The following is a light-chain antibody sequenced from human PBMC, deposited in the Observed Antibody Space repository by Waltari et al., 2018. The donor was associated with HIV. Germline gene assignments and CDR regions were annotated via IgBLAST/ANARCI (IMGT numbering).Light chain of an antibody. V-gene: IGKV3-15*01. CDR2: GAS. J-gene: IGKJ2*01. CDR1: QPINNN. Sequence: EKVMTQSPAPLSVSPGERATPSCRASQPINNNLAWYQQKPGQAPQRLIYGASTRAAGVPDRFSGSGSGTEFSLTISSLQSEDLAIYYCQQYNNWPQTFGQGTKVEIK. CDR3: QQYNNWPQT.